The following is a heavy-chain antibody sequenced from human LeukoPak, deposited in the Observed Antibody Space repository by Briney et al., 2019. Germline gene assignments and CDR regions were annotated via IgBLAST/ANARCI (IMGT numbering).Heavy chain of an antibody. V-gene: IGHV3-7*01. Sequence: GGSLRLSCVASGFTFCSYWMTWVRQAPGKGLEWVANIQPDGSQGLYVDSVKGRFIISRDNAKKSLYLQMNSLRAEDTAVYYCTRDPLYGALDSWGQGILVTVSS. J-gene: IGHJ4*02. CDR3: TRDPLYGALDS. CDR2: IQPDGSQG. CDR1: GFTFCSYW. D-gene: IGHD4-17*01.